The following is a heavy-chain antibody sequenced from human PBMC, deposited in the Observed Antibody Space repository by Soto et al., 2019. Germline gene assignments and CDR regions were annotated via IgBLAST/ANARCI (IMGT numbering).Heavy chain of an antibody. J-gene: IGHJ5*02. V-gene: IGHV3-33*01. Sequence: QVQLVESGGGVVQPGRSLRLSCAASGFTFSSYGMHWVRQAPGKGLEWVAVIWYDGSNKYYADSVKGRFTISRDNSKNTLYLQMNSLRAEDTAVYYCAREEQWLVGINWFDPWGQGTLVTVSS. CDR1: GFTFSSYG. D-gene: IGHD6-19*01. CDR2: IWYDGSNK. CDR3: AREEQWLVGINWFDP.